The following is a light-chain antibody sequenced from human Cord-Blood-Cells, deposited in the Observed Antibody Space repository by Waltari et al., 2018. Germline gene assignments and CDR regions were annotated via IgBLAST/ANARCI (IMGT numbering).Light chain of an antibody. J-gene: IGLJ3*02. CDR1: SSDVGGYNY. Sequence: QSALTQPPSVSGSPGQSITTSCTETSSDVGGYNYVSWYQQHPGKAPKLMIYDVSNRPSGVSNRFSGSKSGNTASLTISGLQAEDEADYYCSSYTSSSTLVFGGGTKLTVL. CDR2: DVS. CDR3: SSYTSSSTLV. V-gene: IGLV2-14*03.